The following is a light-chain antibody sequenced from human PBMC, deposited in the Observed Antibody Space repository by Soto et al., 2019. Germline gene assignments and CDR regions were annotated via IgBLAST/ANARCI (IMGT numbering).Light chain of an antibody. Sequence: ENVFTQSPATLAFSPGEGATLSFRASQSINTYLAWYQQKPGQDPRLLIYDSSKRATGIKARLSGSGSGKNLNLNISSLEPEDFAVYYCQPRRSWQVTVGQGTRLDI. CDR3: QPRRSWQVT. CDR2: DSS. V-gene: IGKV3D-11*02. CDR1: QSINTY. J-gene: IGKJ5*01.